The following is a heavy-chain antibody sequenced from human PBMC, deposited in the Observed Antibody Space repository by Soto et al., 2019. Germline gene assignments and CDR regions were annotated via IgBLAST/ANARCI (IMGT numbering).Heavy chain of an antibody. CDR1: GGTFSSYA. Sequence: SVKVSCKASGGTFSSYAISWVRQAPGQGLEWMGGIIPIFGTANYAQKFQGRVTITADESTSTAYMELSSLRSEDTAVYYCARGARYYDFWSGYHTDGNYYYYGMDVWGQGNTVTVSS. CDR2: IIPIFGTA. V-gene: IGHV1-69*13. J-gene: IGHJ6*02. D-gene: IGHD3-3*01. CDR3: ARGARYYDFWSGYHTDGNYYYYGMDV.